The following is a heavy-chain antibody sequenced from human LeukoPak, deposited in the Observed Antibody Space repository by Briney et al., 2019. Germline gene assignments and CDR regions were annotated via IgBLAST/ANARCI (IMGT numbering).Heavy chain of an antibody. D-gene: IGHD4-23*01. CDR3: AKRSDYGDNWNYLDY. Sequence: GGSLRLSCAASGSTFGSFTMSWVRQAPGRSLEWVSAIRGTDTNTYYADSVRGRFTISRDKSKHTLYLQVNNLRAEDTAVYYCAKRSDYGDNWNYLDYWGQGTLVTVSS. CDR2: IRGTDTNT. V-gene: IGHV3-23*01. J-gene: IGHJ4*02. CDR1: GSTFGSFT.